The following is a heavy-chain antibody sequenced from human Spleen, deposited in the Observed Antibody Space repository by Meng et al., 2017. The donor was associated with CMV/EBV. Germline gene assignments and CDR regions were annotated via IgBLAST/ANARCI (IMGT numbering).Heavy chain of an antibody. J-gene: IGHJ5*02. Sequence: GGSLRLSCAASGFTFSSFAMTWVRQAPGRGLEWVSLIYRDDSSTYYADSVKGRFTISRDNSRNTLYLQMNSLRADDTAIYYCAKDSEGFDPWGQGTLVTVSS. V-gene: IGHV3-23*03. CDR3: AKDSEGFDP. CDR1: GFTFSSFA. CDR2: IYRDDSST.